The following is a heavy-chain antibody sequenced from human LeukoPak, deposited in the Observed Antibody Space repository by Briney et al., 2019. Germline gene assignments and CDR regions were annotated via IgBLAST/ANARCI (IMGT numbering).Heavy chain of an antibody. J-gene: IGHJ5*02. Sequence: SETLSLTCTVSGGSISSSSYYWGWIRQPPGKGLEWIGSIYYSGSTYYNPSLKSRVTISVDTSKNQFSLKLSSVTAADTAVYYCARDWHYYDSSGYLNWFDPWGQGTLVTVSS. D-gene: IGHD3-22*01. V-gene: IGHV4-39*07. CDR2: IYYSGST. CDR1: GGSISSSSYY. CDR3: ARDWHYYDSSGYLNWFDP.